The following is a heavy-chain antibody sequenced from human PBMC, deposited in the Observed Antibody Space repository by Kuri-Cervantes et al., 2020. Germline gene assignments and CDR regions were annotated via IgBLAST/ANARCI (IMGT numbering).Heavy chain of an antibody. CDR3: TTSGGVATENKWDYYGMDV. J-gene: IGHJ6*02. CDR1: GFAVSSNY. D-gene: IGHD2-15*01. V-gene: IGHV3-53*01. Sequence: GESLMISCAASGFAVSSNYMSWVRQAPAKVLEWVPVIESGGSTYSADSVKGRFTISSNKSKNTLYLQMNSLRAEDTAVYYCTTSGGVATENKWDYYGMDVWGQGTTVTVSS. CDR2: IESGGST.